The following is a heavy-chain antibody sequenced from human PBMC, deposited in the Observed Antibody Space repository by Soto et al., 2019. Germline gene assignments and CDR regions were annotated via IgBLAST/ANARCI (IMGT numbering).Heavy chain of an antibody. Sequence: GGSLRLSCAASGFTFSSYAMSWVRQAPGKGLEWVSAISGSGGSTYYADSVKGRFTIFRDNSKNTLYLQMNSLRAEDTAVYYCAKDTGDPGVIVTFDYWGQGTLVTVSS. V-gene: IGHV3-23*01. CDR2: ISGSGGST. CDR3: AKDTGDPGVIVTFDY. D-gene: IGHD3-16*02. CDR1: GFTFSSYA. J-gene: IGHJ4*02.